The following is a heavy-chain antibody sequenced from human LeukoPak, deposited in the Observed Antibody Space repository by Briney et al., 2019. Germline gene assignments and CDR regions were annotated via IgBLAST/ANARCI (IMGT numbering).Heavy chain of an antibody. J-gene: IGHJ5*02. CDR2: IIPIFGTA. D-gene: IGHD6-13*01. Sequence: GASVKVSCKASGGTFSSYAISWVRQAPGQGLEWMGGIIPIFGTANYAQKFQGRVTITADKSTSTAYMELSSLRSEDTAVYYCARSLAAAWPNWFDPWGQGTLVTVSS. CDR1: GGTFSSYA. CDR3: ARSLAAAWPNWFDP. V-gene: IGHV1-69*06.